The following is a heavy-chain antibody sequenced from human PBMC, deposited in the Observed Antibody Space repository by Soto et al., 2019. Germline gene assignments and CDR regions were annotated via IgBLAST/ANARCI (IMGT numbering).Heavy chain of an antibody. CDR2: IIPIFGTA. CDR3: ARDPNYSSGWYRGWFDP. D-gene: IGHD6-19*01. J-gene: IGHJ5*02. V-gene: IGHV1-69*13. CDR1: GGTFSSYA. Sequence: VKVSCKASGGTFSSYAISWVRQAPGQGLEWMGGIIPIFGTANCAQKFQGRVTITADESTSTAYMELSSLRSEDTAVYYCARDPNYSSGWYRGWFDPWGQGTLVTVSS.